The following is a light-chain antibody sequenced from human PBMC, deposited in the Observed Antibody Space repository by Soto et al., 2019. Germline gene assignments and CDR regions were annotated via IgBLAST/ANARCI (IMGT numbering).Light chain of an antibody. V-gene: IGLV1-47*01. CDR2: RND. CDR3: AVWDNSLNGVA. Sequence: QSVLTQTPSASGTPGQRVTISCSGSNSNMGRNYVYWYQQVAGTAPKLLMYRNDVRPSGVPDRITGSKSGTSASLAISGLRSEDEADYYCAVWDNSLNGVAFGGGTKLTVL. CDR1: NSNMGRNY. J-gene: IGLJ2*01.